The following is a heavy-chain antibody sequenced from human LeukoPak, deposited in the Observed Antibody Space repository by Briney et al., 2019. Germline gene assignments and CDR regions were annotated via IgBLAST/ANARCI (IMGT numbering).Heavy chain of an antibody. V-gene: IGHV3-23*01. D-gene: IGHD2-2*01. CDR3: VREGPGYCTSTSCYPFDF. Sequence: GSLRLSCAASGFTFSSYAMSWVRQAPGKGLEWVSAISCSGGSTNYADSVKGRFTISRDNAKNTLYLQMNSLRDEDMAVYYCVREGPGYCTSTSCYPFDFWGQGTLVTVS. J-gene: IGHJ4*02. CDR1: GFTFSSYA. CDR2: ISCSGGST.